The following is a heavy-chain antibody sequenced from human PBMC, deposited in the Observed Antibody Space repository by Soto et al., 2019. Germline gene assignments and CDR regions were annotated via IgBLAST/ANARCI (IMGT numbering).Heavy chain of an antibody. J-gene: IGHJ4*02. Sequence: TLSLTCTVSGGSISSGGYYWIWIRHHPGKGLEWIGYIYYSGSTYYNPSLKSRVTISVDTSKNQFSLKLSSVTAADTAVYYCARWVKIALLYYFDYWGQGTLVTVSS. CDR3: ARWVKIALLYYFDY. CDR2: IYYSGST. V-gene: IGHV4-31*03. D-gene: IGHD3-16*01. CDR1: GGSISSGGYY.